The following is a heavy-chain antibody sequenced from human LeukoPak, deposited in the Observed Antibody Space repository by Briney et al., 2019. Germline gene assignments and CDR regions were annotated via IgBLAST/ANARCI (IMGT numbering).Heavy chain of an antibody. CDR1: GASISIYY. CDR3: AGDRGYSYGYWYFDL. D-gene: IGHD5-18*01. CDR2: IYTSGSG. J-gene: IGHJ2*01. Sequence: SETLSLTCTVSGASISIYYWSWIRQPAGKGLEWIGRIYTSGSGNYSPSLKSRVTMSVDTSKNQFSLKLSSVTAADTAVYYCAGDRGYSYGYWYFDLWGRGTLVTVSS. V-gene: IGHV4-4*07.